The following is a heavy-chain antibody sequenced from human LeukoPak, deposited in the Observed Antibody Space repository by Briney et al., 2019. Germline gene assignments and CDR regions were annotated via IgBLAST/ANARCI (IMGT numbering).Heavy chain of an antibody. D-gene: IGHD3-22*01. V-gene: IGHV3-23*01. CDR1: GFTFSSYG. J-gene: IGHJ4*02. CDR3: AKDGNYHDSSGYGYFDY. CDR2: ISGSGGST. Sequence: GGSLRLSCAASGFTFSSYGMSWVRQAPGKGLEWVSAISGSGGSTYYADSVKGRFTISRDNSKNTLYLQVNSLRAEDTAVYYCAKDGNYHDSSGYGYFDYWGQGTLVTVSS.